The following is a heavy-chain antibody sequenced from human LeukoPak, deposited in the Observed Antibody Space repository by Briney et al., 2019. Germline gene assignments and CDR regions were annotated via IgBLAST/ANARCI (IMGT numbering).Heavy chain of an antibody. CDR3: ARILQAATLDY. D-gene: IGHD2-15*01. J-gene: IGHJ4*02. CDR1: GGSISSYY. Sequence: SETLSLTCNVYGGSISSYYWSWIRQTAGKGLEWIGRIYTDGDTDYNPSLKSRVTISVDKSRNQLFLNLNSVTAADTAVYYCARILQAATLDYWGQGTLVTVSS. V-gene: IGHV4-4*07. CDR2: IYTDGDT.